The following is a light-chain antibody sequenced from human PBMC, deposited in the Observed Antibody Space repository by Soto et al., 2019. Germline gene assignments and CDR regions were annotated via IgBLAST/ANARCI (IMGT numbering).Light chain of an antibody. Sequence: QSVLTQPASVSGSPGQSITISCTGTSSDVGGYNYVSWYQQHPGKAPKLMIYDVSNRPSGVSNRFSGSKSGNTASLTISGLQAEDEADYSCSSYTSSSPSFGTGTKVTLL. CDR2: DVS. CDR1: SSDVGGYNY. V-gene: IGLV2-14*01. CDR3: SSYTSSSPS. J-gene: IGLJ1*01.